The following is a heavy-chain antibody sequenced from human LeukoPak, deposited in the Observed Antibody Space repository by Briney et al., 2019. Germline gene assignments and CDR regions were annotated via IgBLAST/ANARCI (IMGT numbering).Heavy chain of an antibody. Sequence: ASVKVSCKASGYTFTSYYMHWVRQAPGQGLEWMGIINPSGGSTSYAQKFQGRVTMTRETSTSTVYMELSSLRSEDTAVYYCARDDSRLIVVVPAAAPLGYWGQGTLVTVSS. CDR3: ARDDSRLIVVVPAAAPLGY. D-gene: IGHD2-2*01. J-gene: IGHJ4*02. CDR2: INPSGGST. V-gene: IGHV1-46*01. CDR1: GYTFTSYY.